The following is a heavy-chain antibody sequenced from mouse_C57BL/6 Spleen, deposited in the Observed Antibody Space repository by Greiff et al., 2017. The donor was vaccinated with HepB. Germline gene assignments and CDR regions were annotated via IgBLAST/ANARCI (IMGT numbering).Heavy chain of an antibody. CDR3: ARGDYYGSSYRYFDV. J-gene: IGHJ1*03. V-gene: IGHV1-55*01. CDR2: IYPGSGST. Sequence: QVQLQQPGAELVKPGASVKMSCKASGYTFTSYWITWVKQRPGQGLEWIGDIYPGSGSTNYNEKFKSKATLTVDTSFSTAYMQLSSLTSEDSAVYYCARGDYYGSSYRYFDVWGTGTTVTVSS. CDR1: GYTFTSYW. D-gene: IGHD1-1*01.